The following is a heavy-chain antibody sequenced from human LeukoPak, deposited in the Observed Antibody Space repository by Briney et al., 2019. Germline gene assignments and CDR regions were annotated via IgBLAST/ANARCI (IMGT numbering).Heavy chain of an antibody. J-gene: IGHJ4*02. Sequence: SETLSLTCTVSGGSIGSGSYYWSWIRQPAGKGLEWIGRIYTSGSTNYNPSLKSRVTISVDTSKNQFSPKLSSVTAADTAVYYCARDGGTGGPFDYWGQGTLVTVSS. CDR1: GGSIGSGSYY. CDR3: ARDGGTGGPFDY. D-gene: IGHD3/OR15-3a*01. CDR2: IYTSGST. V-gene: IGHV4-61*02.